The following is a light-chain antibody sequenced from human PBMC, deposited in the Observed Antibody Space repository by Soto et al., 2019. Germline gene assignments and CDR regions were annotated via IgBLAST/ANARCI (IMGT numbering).Light chain of an antibody. J-gene: IGKJ1*01. CDR1: QSITDW. Sequence: DIQMTQSPSTLSASVGDRVTITCRASQSITDWLAWYQQKPGKAPKFLIYKASNLEGGVPSRFSGSGSGTEFNLTISSVQPDDFASYYCQYWDDYSWTFGQGTKVEI. V-gene: IGKV1-5*03. CDR2: KAS. CDR3: QYWDDYSWT.